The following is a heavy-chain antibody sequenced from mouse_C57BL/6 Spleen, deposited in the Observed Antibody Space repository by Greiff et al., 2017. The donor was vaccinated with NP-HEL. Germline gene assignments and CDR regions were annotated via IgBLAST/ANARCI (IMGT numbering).Heavy chain of an antibody. Sequence: DVQLQESGGGLVKPGGSLKLSCAASGFTFSSYAMSWVRQTPEKRLEWVATISDGGSYTYYPDNVKGRFTISRDNAKNNLYLQMSHLKSEDTAMYYCARDLTGNYDYWGQGTTLTVSS. D-gene: IGHD4-1*01. V-gene: IGHV5-4*01. CDR3: ARDLTGNYDY. CDR1: GFTFSSYA. J-gene: IGHJ2*01. CDR2: ISDGGSYT.